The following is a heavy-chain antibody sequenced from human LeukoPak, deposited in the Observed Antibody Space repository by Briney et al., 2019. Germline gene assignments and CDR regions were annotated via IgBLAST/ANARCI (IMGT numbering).Heavy chain of an antibody. Sequence: GGSLRLSCAASGFTFSSYAMHWVRQAPGKGLEWVAVISYDGSNKYYADSVKGRFTISRDNSKNTLFLQMNSLRVEDTATYYCAKDLIRDVWFGESWGQGTLVTVSS. CDR2: ISYDGSNK. CDR3: AKDLIRDVWFGES. D-gene: IGHD3-10*01. CDR1: GFTFSSYA. J-gene: IGHJ5*02. V-gene: IGHV3-30*04.